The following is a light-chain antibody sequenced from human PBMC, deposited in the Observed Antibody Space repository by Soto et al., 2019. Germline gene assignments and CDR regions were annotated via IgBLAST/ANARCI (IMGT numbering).Light chain of an antibody. V-gene: IGLV1-44*01. CDR2: TDN. CDR3: AAWDNSLNGHV. Sequence: QSVLAQPPSVSGTPGQRVTISCSGGSSNIGKNTVSWYQQLPGAAPKPLISTDNQRPSGVPDRFSGSKSGTSASLAISGLQSEDEADYYCAAWDNSLNGHVFGTGTKVT. J-gene: IGLJ1*01. CDR1: SSNIGKNT.